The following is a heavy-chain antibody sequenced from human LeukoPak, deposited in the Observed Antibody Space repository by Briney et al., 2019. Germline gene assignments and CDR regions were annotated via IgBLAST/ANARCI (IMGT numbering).Heavy chain of an antibody. Sequence: ASVKVSCKASGYTFTSYAMHWVRQAPGQRLEWMGWINAGNGNTKYSQKFQGRVTITRDTSASTAYMELSSRRSEDTAVYYCAAPSSSCPFDYWGQGTLVTVSS. CDR2: INAGNGNT. CDR1: GYTFTSYA. CDR3: AAPSSSCPFDY. D-gene: IGHD6-13*01. J-gene: IGHJ4*02. V-gene: IGHV1-3*01.